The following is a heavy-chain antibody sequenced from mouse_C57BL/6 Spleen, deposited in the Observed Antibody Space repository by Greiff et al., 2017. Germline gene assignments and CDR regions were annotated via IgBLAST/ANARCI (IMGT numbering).Heavy chain of an antibody. CDR2: IDPSDSYT. V-gene: IGHV1-50*01. D-gene: IGHD2-5*01. CDR1: GYTFTSYW. J-gene: IGHJ4*01. Sequence: QVQLQQPGAELVKPGASVKLSCKASGYTFTSYWMQWVKQRPGQGLEWIGEIDPSDSYTNYNQKFKGKATLTVDTSSSTAYMQLSSLTSEDPAVYYCARSKRGYSNYGPMDYWGQGTSVTVSS. CDR3: ARSKRGYSNYGPMDY.